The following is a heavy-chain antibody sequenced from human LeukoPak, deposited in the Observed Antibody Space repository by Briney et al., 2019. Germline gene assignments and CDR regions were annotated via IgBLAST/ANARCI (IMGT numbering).Heavy chain of an antibody. CDR1: GFTVSSNY. J-gene: IGHJ4*02. CDR2: IYSGGST. V-gene: IGHV3-66*04. D-gene: IGHD3-3*01. Sequence: GGSLRLSCAASGFTVSSNYMSWVRQAPGKGLEWVSVIYSGGSTYYADSVKGRFTISRDNSKNTLYLQVNSLRAEDTAVYYCARRERFSVLNWGQGTLVTVSS. CDR3: ARRERFSVLN.